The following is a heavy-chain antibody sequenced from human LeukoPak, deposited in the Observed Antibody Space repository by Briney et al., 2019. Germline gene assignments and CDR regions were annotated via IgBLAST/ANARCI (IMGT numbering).Heavy chain of an antibody. D-gene: IGHD3-16*01. Sequence: SETLSLTCTVSGGSISSYYWSWIRQPPGKGLEWIGYIYYSGSTNYNPSLKSRVTISVDTSKNQFSLKLSSVTAADTAVYYCARSCAGNGGNWFDPWGQGTLVTVSS. CDR3: ARSCAGNGGNWFDP. CDR2: IYYSGST. J-gene: IGHJ5*02. V-gene: IGHV4-59*01. CDR1: GGSISSYY.